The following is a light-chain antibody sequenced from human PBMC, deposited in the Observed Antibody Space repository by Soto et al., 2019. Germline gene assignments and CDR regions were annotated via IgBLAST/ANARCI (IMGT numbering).Light chain of an antibody. CDR2: GAS. V-gene: IGKV3-20*01. J-gene: IGKJ1*01. CDR3: QQYGSSGT. CDR1: QSVSNNY. Sequence: EIVLTQSPGTLSLSPGERATLSCRASQSVSNNYLAWYQQKPCQAPRLLIYGASNRATGIPDRFSGSGSGTDFTLTISSLEPEDFAVSYCQQYGSSGTFGQGTKVEIK.